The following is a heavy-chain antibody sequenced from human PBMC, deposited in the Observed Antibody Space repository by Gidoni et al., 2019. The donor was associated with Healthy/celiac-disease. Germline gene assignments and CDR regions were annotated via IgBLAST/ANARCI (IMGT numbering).Heavy chain of an antibody. V-gene: IGHV3-30-3*01. J-gene: IGHJ4*02. CDR3: ARGDWYDSSGSPYYFDY. CDR1: GFPFSSYD. Sequence: QVQLVESGGGVVQPGRSLRLSCAASGFPFSSYDMHWVRQAPGKGLEWVAVISYDGSNKYYADSVKGRFTISRDNSKNTLYLQMNSLRAEDTAVYYCARGDWYDSSGSPYYFDYWGQGTLVTVSS. D-gene: IGHD3-22*01. CDR2: ISYDGSNK.